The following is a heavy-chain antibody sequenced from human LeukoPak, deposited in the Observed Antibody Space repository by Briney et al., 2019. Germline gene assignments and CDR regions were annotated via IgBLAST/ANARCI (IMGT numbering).Heavy chain of an antibody. Sequence: SESLSLTCTVSGGSISRTTYYWGWIRQPPGKGLGWIVTIYYSGTTSYNPSLMGRFTLSVDPSKNSFSLKLMPLAPQAPGVFYGGRQREGATDYGGQGTLVTVS. J-gene: IGHJ4*02. V-gene: IGHV4-39*01. CDR2: IYYSGTT. D-gene: IGHD1-26*01. CDR3: GRQREGATDY. CDR1: GGSISRTTYY.